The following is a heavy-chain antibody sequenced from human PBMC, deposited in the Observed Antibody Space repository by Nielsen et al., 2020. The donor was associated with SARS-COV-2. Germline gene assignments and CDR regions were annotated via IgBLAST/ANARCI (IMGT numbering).Heavy chain of an antibody. CDR2: IYSGGST. V-gene: IGHV3-53*01. CDR3: AKGRRGVQLGNLDY. Sequence: GESLKISCAASGFTVSSNYMSWVRQAPGKGLEWVSVIYSGGSTYYADSVKGRFTISRDNSKNTLYLQMNSLRAEDTAVYYCAKGRRGVQLGNLDYWGQGTLVTVSS. D-gene: IGHD3-10*01. CDR1: GFTVSSNY. J-gene: IGHJ4*02.